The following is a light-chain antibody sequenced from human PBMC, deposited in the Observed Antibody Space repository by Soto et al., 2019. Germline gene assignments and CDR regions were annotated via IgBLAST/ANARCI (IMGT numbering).Light chain of an antibody. V-gene: IGKV3-15*01. CDR3: QHFNNWPLT. CDR2: DAS. CDR1: QSVSSY. Sequence: EIVMAQSPATLSLSPGERATLSCRASQSVSSYLAWYQQKPGQAPRLLIYDASNRATGIPARFSGSGSGTEFTLTINSLQSEDFAVYYCQHFNNWPLTFGGGTKVDIK. J-gene: IGKJ4*01.